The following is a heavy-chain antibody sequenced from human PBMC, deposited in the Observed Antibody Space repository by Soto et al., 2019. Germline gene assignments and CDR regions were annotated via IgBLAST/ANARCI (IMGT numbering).Heavy chain of an antibody. Sequence: ASVKVSCKASGYTFTSYYMHWVRQAPGQGLEWMGIINPSGGSTSYAQKFQGRVTMTRDTSTSTVYMELSSLRSEDTAVYYCARDPLVLRFLEWLSPSYGMVFSCQAPTVSV. D-gene: IGHD3-3*01. CDR2: INPSGGST. J-gene: IGHJ6*02. CDR1: GYTFTSYY. V-gene: IGHV1-46*01. CDR3: ARDPLVLRFLEWLSPSYGMVF.